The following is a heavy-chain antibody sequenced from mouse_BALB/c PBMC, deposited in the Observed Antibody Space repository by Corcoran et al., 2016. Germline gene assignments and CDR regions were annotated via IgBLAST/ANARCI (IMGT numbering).Heavy chain of an antibody. CDR3: VNWDWHFEL. V-gene: IGHV14-3*02. Sequence: EVQLQQSGAELVKPGASVKLSCTASGFNIKDTYMHWVKQRPEQGLEWIGRIDPANGNTKYDPKFQGKATITSDTSSNPAYLQLRSLTSQDTAVYYCVNWDWHFELWGVGITVTFSS. CDR2: IDPANGNT. J-gene: IGHJ1*01. CDR1: GFNIKDTY. D-gene: IGHD4-1*01.